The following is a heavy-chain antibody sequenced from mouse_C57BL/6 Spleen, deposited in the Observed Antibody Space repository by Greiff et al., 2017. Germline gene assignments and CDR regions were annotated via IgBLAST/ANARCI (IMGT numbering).Heavy chain of an antibody. V-gene: IGHV5-4*01. CDR1: GFTFSSYA. Sequence: EVQLVESGGGLVKPGGSLKLSCAASGFTFSSYAMSWVRQTPEKRLEWVATISDGGSYTYYPDNVKGRFTISRDNAKNNLYLQMSHLKSEDTAMYYGARDGRYYGRGYFDVWGTGTTVTVAS. CDR3: ARDGRYYGRGYFDV. D-gene: IGHD1-1*01. CDR2: ISDGGSYT. J-gene: IGHJ1*03.